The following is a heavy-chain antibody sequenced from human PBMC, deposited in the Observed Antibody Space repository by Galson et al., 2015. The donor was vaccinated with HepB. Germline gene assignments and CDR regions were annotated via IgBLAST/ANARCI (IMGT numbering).Heavy chain of an antibody. CDR1: GYTFTSYY. V-gene: IGHV1-46*03. Sequence: SVKVSCKASGYTFTSYYMHWVRQAPGQGLEWMGIINPSGGSTSYAQKFQGRVTMTRDTSTSTVYMELSSLRSEDTAVYYCAREAVGSGSYYNGGFDYWGQGTLVTVSS. CDR3: AREAVGSGSYYNGGFDY. D-gene: IGHD3-10*01. CDR2: INPSGGST. J-gene: IGHJ4*02.